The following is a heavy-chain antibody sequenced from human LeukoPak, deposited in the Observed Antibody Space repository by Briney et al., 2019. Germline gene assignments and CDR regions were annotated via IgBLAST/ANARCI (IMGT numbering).Heavy chain of an antibody. CDR2: IYYSGST. Sequence: PSQTLSLTCTVSGGSISSGSYYWSWIRQPPGKGLEWIGYIYYSGSTNYDPSLKSRVTISVDTSKNQFSLKLSSVTAADTAVYYCARDSDSSGWYGYWGQGTLVTVSS. J-gene: IGHJ4*02. CDR1: GGSISSGSYY. D-gene: IGHD6-19*01. V-gene: IGHV4-61*01. CDR3: ARDSDSSGWYGY.